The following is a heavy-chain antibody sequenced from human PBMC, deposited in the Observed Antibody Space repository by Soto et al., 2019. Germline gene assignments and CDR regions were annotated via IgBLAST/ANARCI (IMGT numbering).Heavy chain of an antibody. CDR3: AKDGSKYCGGDCYPEYFQH. CDR2: ISGSGGST. J-gene: IGHJ1*01. CDR1: GFTFSSYA. D-gene: IGHD2-21*02. Sequence: EVQLLESGGGLVQPGGSLRLSCAASGFTFSSYAMSWVRLAPGKGLEWVSAISGSGGSTYYADSVKGRFTISRDNSKNTLYLQMNSLRAEDTAVYYCAKDGSKYCGGDCYPEYFQHWGQGTLVTVSS. V-gene: IGHV3-23*01.